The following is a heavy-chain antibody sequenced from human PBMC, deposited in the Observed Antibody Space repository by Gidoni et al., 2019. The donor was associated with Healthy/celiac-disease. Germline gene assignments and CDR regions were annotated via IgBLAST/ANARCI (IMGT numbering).Heavy chain of an antibody. CDR1: GYTLTELS. CDR2: FDHEDGET. J-gene: IGHJ6*02. V-gene: IGHV1-24*01. CDR3: ATDSGYQPLLNYYYGMDV. D-gene: IGHD2-2*01. Sequence: QVQLVQSVAEVKKPGASVNVSCKVSGYTLTELSMHWVRQAPGKGLEWMGGFDHEDGETSYAQKFQGRVTMTEETSTDTAYMELSSLRSEDTAVDYCATDSGYQPLLNYYYGMDVWGQGTTVTVSS.